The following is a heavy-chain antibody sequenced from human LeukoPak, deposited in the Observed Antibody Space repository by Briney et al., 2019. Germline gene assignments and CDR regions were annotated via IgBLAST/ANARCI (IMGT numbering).Heavy chain of an antibody. V-gene: IGHV4-39*01. CDR2: IYYSGST. J-gene: IGHJ5*02. CDR1: GGSISSSSYY. Sequence: PSETLSLTCTVSGGSISSSSYYWGWIRQPPGKGLEWIGSIYYSGSTYYNPSLKSRVTISVDTSKNQFSLKLSSVTAADTAVYYCASATPFDPWGQGTLVTVSS. CDR3: ASATPFDP.